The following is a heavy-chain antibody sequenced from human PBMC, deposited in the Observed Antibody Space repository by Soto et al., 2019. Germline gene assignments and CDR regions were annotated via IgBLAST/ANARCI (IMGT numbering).Heavy chain of an antibody. CDR2: IKADGSEE. CDR1: GFTFTSFW. J-gene: IGHJ6*02. V-gene: IGHV3-7*01. Sequence: LKISCVASGFTFTSFWMSWVRQAPGKGLEWVANIKADGSEERYVDSVKGRFTISRDNANNLVYLQMNSLRAEDTALYFCGRDEVRNGVGVWGQGTTVTVSS. CDR3: GRDEVRNGVGV.